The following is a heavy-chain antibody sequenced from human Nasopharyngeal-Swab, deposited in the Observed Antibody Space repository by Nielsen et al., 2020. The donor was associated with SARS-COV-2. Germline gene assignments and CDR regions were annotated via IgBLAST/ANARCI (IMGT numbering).Heavy chain of an antibody. CDR1: GSSFPNYW. V-gene: IGHV5-51*01. D-gene: IGHD3-3*01. Sequence: GESQKISCQGSGSSFPNYWIGWVRKMPGKGLEWTGIIYPGDSDTRYSPSFQGQVTISADKSISTAYLQWSSLKASDTAMYYCARQAPHYDFWSGSAYYMDVWGKGTTVTVSS. J-gene: IGHJ6*03. CDR3: ARQAPHYDFWSGSAYYMDV. CDR2: IYPGDSDT.